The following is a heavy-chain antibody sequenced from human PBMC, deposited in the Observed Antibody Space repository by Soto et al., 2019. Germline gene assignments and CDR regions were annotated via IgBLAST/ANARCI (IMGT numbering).Heavy chain of an antibody. CDR3: AKDRYSSSWYGWFDP. V-gene: IGHV3-23*01. Sequence: EVQLLESGGGLVQPGGSLRLSCAASGFTFSSYAMSWVRQAPGKGLEWVSAISGSGGSTYYADSVKGRFTISRDNSKNPLYLQMNSLRAEDTAVYYCAKDRYSSSWYGWFDPWGQGTLVTVSS. CDR2: ISGSGGST. J-gene: IGHJ5*02. D-gene: IGHD6-13*01. CDR1: GFTFSSYA.